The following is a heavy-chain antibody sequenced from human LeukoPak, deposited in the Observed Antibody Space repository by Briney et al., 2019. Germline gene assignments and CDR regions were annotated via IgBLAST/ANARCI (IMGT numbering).Heavy chain of an antibody. CDR2: ISGGGETT. CDR3: AGGYSYGREDY. J-gene: IGHJ4*02. V-gene: IGHV3-23*01. D-gene: IGHD5-18*01. Sequence: GGSLRLSCAASGFTFNNYAMNWVRQAPGKGLEWVSSISGGGETTYYADSVKGRFTISRDNSKNTLYLQMNSLRAEDTAVYYCAGGYSYGREDYWGQGTLVTVSS. CDR1: GFTFNNYA.